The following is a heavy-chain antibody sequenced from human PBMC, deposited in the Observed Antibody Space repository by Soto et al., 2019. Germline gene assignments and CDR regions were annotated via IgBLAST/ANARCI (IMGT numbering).Heavy chain of an antibody. Sequence: SVKVSCKASGGTFSSYAISWVRQAPGQGLEWMGGIIPIFGTANYAQKFQGRVTITVDESTSTAYMELSSLRSEDTAVYYCASFDCSSTSCYGDYYYGMDVWGQGTTVTVSS. CDR1: GGTFSSYA. CDR3: ASFDCSSTSCYGDYYYGMDV. V-gene: IGHV1-69*13. CDR2: IIPIFGTA. D-gene: IGHD2-2*01. J-gene: IGHJ6*02.